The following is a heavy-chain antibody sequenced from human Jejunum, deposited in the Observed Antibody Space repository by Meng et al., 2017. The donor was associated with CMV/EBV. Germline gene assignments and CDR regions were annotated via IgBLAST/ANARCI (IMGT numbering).Heavy chain of an antibody. CDR2: IGWNSDYI. V-gene: IGHV3-9*01. CDR3: AKGRYSGSSGYFDY. D-gene: IGHD1-26*01. CDR1: GFPFDDYA. J-gene: IGHJ4*02. Sequence: GFPFDDYALHWVRQAPGKGLEWVSGIGWNSDYIAYADSVKGRFTISRDNAKNSLYLQMDSLRTEDTALYYCAKGRYSGSSGYFDYWGQGTPVTVSS.